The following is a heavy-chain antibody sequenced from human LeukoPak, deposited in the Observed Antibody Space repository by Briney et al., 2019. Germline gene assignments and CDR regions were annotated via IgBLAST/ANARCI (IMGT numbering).Heavy chain of an antibody. Sequence: GGSLRLSCAASGFTFSHYAMRWVRQAPGKGVEWLSEIGGGGDGAYHADSVKGRFTISRDNSKDTLYLQMSSVRVDDTAVYYCARDRGRYYDSRGFYWGYYFDSWGQGILVTVST. D-gene: IGHD3-22*01. CDR1: GFTFSHYA. J-gene: IGHJ4*02. CDR2: IGGGGDGA. V-gene: IGHV3-23*01. CDR3: ARDRGRYYDSRGFYWGYYFDS.